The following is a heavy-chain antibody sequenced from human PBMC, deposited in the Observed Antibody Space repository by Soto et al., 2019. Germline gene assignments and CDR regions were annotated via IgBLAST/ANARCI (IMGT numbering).Heavy chain of an antibody. CDR2: ISGSGGST. V-gene: IGHV3-23*01. J-gene: IGHJ6*03. Sequence: LRLSCAASGFTFSSYAMSWVRQAPGKGLEWVSAISGSGGSTYYADSVKGRFTISRDNSKNTLYLQMNSLRAEDTAVYYCAKIHSYGDYYYYYMDVWGKGTTVTVSS. CDR1: GFTFSSYA. D-gene: IGHD5-18*01. CDR3: AKIHSYGDYYYYYMDV.